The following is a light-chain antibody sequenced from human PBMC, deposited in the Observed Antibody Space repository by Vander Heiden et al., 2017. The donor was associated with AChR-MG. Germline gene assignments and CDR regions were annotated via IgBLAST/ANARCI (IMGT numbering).Light chain of an antibody. Sequence: EIVLTQSPGTLSSSLGERATLSCKASESGDSSYLAWYQQQPGRAPRLLIYGASSRAAGVPEGISGGGSGRDFTLTNSRLGPEDFAVYYCRRYGSSPPWTFGQGTKVESK. J-gene: IGKJ1*01. CDR2: GAS. CDR1: ESGDSSY. V-gene: IGKV3-20*01. CDR3: RRYGSSPPWT.